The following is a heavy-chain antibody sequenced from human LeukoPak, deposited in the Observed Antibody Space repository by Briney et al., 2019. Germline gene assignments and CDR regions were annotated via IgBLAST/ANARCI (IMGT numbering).Heavy chain of an antibody. V-gene: IGHV3-53*01. CDR3: TTDVLALWFGERDY. CDR2: IYSGGST. D-gene: IGHD3-10*01. CDR1: GFTVSSNY. J-gene: IGHJ4*02. Sequence: GGSLRLSCAASGFTVSSNYMSWVRQAPGKGLEWVSVIYSGGSTYYADSVKGRFTISRDNSKNTLYPQMNSLKTEDTAVYYCTTDVLALWFGERDYWGQGTLVTVSS.